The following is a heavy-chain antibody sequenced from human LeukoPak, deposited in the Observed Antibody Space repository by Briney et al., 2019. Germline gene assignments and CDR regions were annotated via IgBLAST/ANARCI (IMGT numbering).Heavy chain of an antibody. J-gene: IGHJ6*02. CDR2: IYYSGST. CDR1: GGSFSGYY. Sequence: SETLSLTCAVYGGSFSGYYWSWIRQPPGKGLEWIGYIYYSGSTNYNPSLKSRVTISVDTSKNQFSLKLSSVTAADTAVYYCARASLGYYYGMDVWGQGTTVTVSS. V-gene: IGHV4-59*01. D-gene: IGHD3-16*01. CDR3: ARASLGYYYGMDV.